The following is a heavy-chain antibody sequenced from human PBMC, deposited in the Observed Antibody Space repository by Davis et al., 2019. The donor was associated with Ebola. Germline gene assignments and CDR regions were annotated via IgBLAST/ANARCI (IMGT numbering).Heavy chain of an antibody. V-gene: IGHV1-2*02. D-gene: IGHD3-10*01. CDR1: GYTFTGYY. CDR2: INPNSGGT. J-gene: IGHJ6*02. CDR3: ASGFGGDYVWKDYYYYGMDV. Sequence: ASVKVSCKASGYTFTGYYMHWVRQAPGQGLEWMGWINPNSGGTNYAQKFQGRVTMTRNTSISTAYMELGSLRSEDTAVYYCASGFGGDYVWKDYYYYGMDVWGQGTTVTVSS.